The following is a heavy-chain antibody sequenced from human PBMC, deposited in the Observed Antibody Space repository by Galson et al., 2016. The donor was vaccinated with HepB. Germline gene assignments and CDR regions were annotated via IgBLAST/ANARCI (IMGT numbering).Heavy chain of an antibody. J-gene: IGHJ4*02. Sequence: SVKVSCKASGGTFSGYAISWVRQAPGQGLEWMGWINPNSGGTNYAQNFQGWVTMTRDTSISTAYMELRSLTSEDTAVYYCARIGVAVPTSGHWGQGTLVTVSS. CDR2: INPNSGGT. D-gene: IGHD2/OR15-2a*01. CDR1: GGTFSGYA. V-gene: IGHV1-2*04. CDR3: ARIGVAVPTSGH.